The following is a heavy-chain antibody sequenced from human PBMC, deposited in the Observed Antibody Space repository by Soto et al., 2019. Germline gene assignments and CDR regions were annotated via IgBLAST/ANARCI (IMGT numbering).Heavy chain of an antibody. V-gene: IGHV3-48*02. CDR1: GFTFSNFP. J-gene: IGHJ4*02. Sequence: EVQLVESGGGLVQPGGSLRLSCAASGFTFSNFPMTWVRQAPGKGLEWVSYISGASNYIYYADSVKGRFTISRDNAKNSMSLQMNSLRDEDTAVYYCARHVYTVVTPIDYWGQGTLVTFSS. D-gene: IGHD2-21*02. CDR3: ARHVYTVVTPIDY. CDR2: ISGASNYI.